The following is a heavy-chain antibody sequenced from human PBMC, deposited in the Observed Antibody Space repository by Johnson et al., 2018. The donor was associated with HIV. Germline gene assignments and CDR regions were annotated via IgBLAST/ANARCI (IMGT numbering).Heavy chain of an antibody. CDR2: ISSGGSVR. CDR1: GFTFDDYG. J-gene: IGHJ3*02. V-gene: IGHV3-11*04. D-gene: IGHD2-15*01. Sequence: VQLVESGGGLVQPGGSLRLSCAASGFTFDDYGMSWVRQAPGKGLEWLSNISSGGSVRYYADSVRGRFTISRDNAENSLYLQMNNLRPEDTALYYCAKEGSSSPWAFDIWGQGTMVTVSS. CDR3: AKEGSSSPWAFDI.